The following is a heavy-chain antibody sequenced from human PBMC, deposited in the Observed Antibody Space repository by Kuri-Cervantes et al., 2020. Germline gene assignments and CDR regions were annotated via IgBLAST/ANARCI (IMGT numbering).Heavy chain of an antibody. Sequence: SETLSLTCAVSGYSISSGYYWGWIRQPPGKGLEWIGSIYHSGSTYYNPSLKSRVTISVDTSKNQFSLKLSSVTAADTAVYYCASSLDIAAGFDPWGQGTLVTVSS. V-gene: IGHV4-38-2*01. CDR2: IYHSGST. D-gene: IGHD6-13*01. CDR1: GYSISSGYY. J-gene: IGHJ5*02. CDR3: ASSLDIAAGFDP.